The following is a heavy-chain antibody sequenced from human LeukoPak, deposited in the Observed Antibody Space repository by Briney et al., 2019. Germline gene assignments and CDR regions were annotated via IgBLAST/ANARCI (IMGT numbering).Heavy chain of an antibody. CDR1: GFTFSSYG. Sequence: GGSLSLSCAASGFTFSSYGMHWVGQAPGKGGEGVAVISYDRSKKYYADSVKGRFTISRDNSKNTLYLQMNSLRAEDTAVYYCARDSRGYCSGGSCYGLNWFDPWGQGTLVTVSS. V-gene: IGHV3-30*03. J-gene: IGHJ5*02. CDR2: ISYDRSKK. D-gene: IGHD2-15*01. CDR3: ARDSRGYCSGGSCYGLNWFDP.